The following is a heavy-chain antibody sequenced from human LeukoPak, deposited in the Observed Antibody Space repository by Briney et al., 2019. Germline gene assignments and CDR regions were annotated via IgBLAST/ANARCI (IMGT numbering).Heavy chain of an antibody. CDR3: ARDLGVVVTDYYYYGMDV. D-gene: IGHD2-21*02. J-gene: IGHJ6*02. V-gene: IGHV6-1*01. CDR2: TYYRSKWYN. CDR1: GDSVSSDSAA. Sequence: SQTLSLTCAISGDSVSSDSAAWNWSRQSPSRGLEWLGRTYYRSKWYNDYAVSVKSRITINPDTSKNQFSLQLNSVTPEDTAVYYCARDLGVVVTDYYYYGMDVWGQGTTVTVSS.